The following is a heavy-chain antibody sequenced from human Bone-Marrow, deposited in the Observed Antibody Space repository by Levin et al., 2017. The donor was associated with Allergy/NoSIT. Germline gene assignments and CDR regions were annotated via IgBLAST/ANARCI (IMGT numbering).Heavy chain of an antibody. V-gene: IGHV3-21*01. CDR3: ASPRGSLRYFDWSSRG. Sequence: GGSLRLSCAASGFTFSSYSMNWVRQAPGKGLEWVSSISSSSSYIYYADSVKGRFTISRDNAKNSLYLQMNSLRAEDTAVYYCASPRGSLRYFDWSSRGWGQGTLVTVSS. D-gene: IGHD3-9*01. CDR1: GFTFSSYS. CDR2: ISSSSSYI. J-gene: IGHJ4*02.